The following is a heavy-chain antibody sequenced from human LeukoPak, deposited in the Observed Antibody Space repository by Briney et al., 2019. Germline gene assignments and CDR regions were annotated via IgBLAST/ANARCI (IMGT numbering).Heavy chain of an antibody. CDR3: ARGYDGSGYYYRNWYFDL. V-gene: IGHV4-59*08. CDR2: IYYSGST. Sequence: SATLSLTCTVSGGSISSYYWSWIRQPPGKGLEWIGYIYYSGSTNYNPSLKSRVTISVDTSKNQFSLKLSSVTAADTAVYYCARGYDGSGYYYRNWYFDLWGRGTLVTVSS. CDR1: GGSISSYY. J-gene: IGHJ2*01. D-gene: IGHD3-22*01.